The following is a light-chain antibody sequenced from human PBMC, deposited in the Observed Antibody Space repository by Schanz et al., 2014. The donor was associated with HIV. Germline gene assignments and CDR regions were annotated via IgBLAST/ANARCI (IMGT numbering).Light chain of an antibody. J-gene: IGLJ2*01. CDR1: SSDVGTYKF. CDR2: EVN. V-gene: IGLV2-14*02. CDR3: SSQTSGSTLVV. Sequence: QSALTQPASVSGSPGQSITISCTGTSSDVGTYKFVSWYQQHPGKVPKLIIYEVNKRPSGVSNHFSGSKSGNTASLTISGLQAEDEADYYCSSQTSGSTLVVFGGGTQLTVL.